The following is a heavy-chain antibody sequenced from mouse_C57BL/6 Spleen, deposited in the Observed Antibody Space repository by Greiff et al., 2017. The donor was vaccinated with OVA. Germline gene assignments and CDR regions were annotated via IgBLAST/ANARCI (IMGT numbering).Heavy chain of an antibody. CDR1: GYAFSSYW. CDR3: ARGGLRREYYFDY. V-gene: IGHV1-80*01. CDR2: IYPGDGDT. D-gene: IGHD2-4*01. J-gene: IGHJ2*01. Sequence: VQLQQSGAELVKPGASVKISCKASGYAFSSYWMNWVKQRPGKGLEWIGQIYPGDGDTNYNGKFKGKATLTADKSSSTAYMQLSSLTSEDSAVYFCARGGLRREYYFDYWGQGTTLTVSS.